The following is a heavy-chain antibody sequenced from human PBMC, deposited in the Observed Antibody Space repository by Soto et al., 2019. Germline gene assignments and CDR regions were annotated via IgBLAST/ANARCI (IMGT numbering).Heavy chain of an antibody. V-gene: IGHV1-8*02. J-gene: IGHJ4*02. CDR1: GYTFNNYD. CDR3: TRAYGAETLDF. CDR2: MNPNSGNT. Sequence: GASVKVSCKASGYTFNNYDIHWVRQAPGHGLEWMGWMNPNSGNTGYAQNFRGRVTMTQNTAIGTAYMELSSLRSDDTATYYCTRAYGAETLDFWGQGTRVTV. D-gene: IGHD3-10*01.